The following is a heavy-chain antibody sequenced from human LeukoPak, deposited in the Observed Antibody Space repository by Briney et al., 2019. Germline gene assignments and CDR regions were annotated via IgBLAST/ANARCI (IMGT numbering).Heavy chain of an antibody. V-gene: IGHV1-8*01. Sequence: ASVKVSCKASGYTSTSYDINWVRQATGQGLEWMGWMNPNRGNTGYAQKFQGRVTMTRNTSISTAYMELSSLRSEDTAVYYCARSYCSGGSCYSGNIDYWGQGTLVTVSS. CDR1: GYTSTSYD. D-gene: IGHD2-15*01. J-gene: IGHJ4*02. CDR3: ARSYCSGGSCYSGNIDY. CDR2: MNPNRGNT.